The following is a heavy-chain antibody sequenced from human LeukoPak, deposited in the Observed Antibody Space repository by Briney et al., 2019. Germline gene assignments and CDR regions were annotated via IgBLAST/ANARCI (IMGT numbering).Heavy chain of an antibody. CDR1: GGSLCSGGYY. CDR3: ARGYCSGGSCYAAGWFDP. J-gene: IGHJ5*02. V-gene: IGHV4-31*03. CDR2: IYNSGST. Sequence: PSETLSLTRTVSGGSLCSGGYYWSWIRQHPGKGLEWIGYIYNSGSTYYNPSLKSRVTISVRTSKTQFSLKLSSVTAADTAVYYCARGYCSGGSCYAAGWFDPWGQGTLVTVSS. D-gene: IGHD2-15*01.